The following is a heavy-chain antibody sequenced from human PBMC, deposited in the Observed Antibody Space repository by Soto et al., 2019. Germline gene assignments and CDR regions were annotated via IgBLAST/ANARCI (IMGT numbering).Heavy chain of an antibody. V-gene: IGHV3-48*02. J-gene: IGHJ4*02. CDR2: ISGSGATK. CDR1: GVTLSSHS. D-gene: IGHD5-18*01. Sequence: XGSLRLACSASGVTLSSHSINWVRQAPGKGLEWVSYISGSGATKYYADSVKGRFTISRDNARNSLYLQMSSLSDEDTAVYYCARAIRGFSYVVDYWGQGSLVTVSS. CDR3: ARAIRGFSYVVDY.